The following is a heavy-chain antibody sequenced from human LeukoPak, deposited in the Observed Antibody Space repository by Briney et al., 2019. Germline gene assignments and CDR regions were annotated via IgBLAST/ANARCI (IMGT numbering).Heavy chain of an antibody. Sequence: GESLKISCKGSGYSFTSYWISWVRQMPGKGLEWMGIIYPGDSDTRYSPSFQGQVTISADKSISTAYLQWSSLKASDTAMYYCARSTYYDSSGYYSNWFDPWGQGTLVTVSS. D-gene: IGHD3-22*01. J-gene: IGHJ5*02. V-gene: IGHV5-51*01. CDR2: IYPGDSDT. CDR1: GYSFTSYW. CDR3: ARSTYYDSSGYYSNWFDP.